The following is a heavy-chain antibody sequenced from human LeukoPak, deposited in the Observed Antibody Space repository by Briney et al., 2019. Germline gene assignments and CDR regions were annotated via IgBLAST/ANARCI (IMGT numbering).Heavy chain of an antibody. Sequence: ASVKVSCKASGYIFTSYDINWVRRATGQGLEWMGWMNPNSGNTGYVQKFQGRVTMTRNTSISTAYMELSSLRSEDTAVYYCARGLSGTTGFDYWGQGTLVTVSS. CDR2: MNPNSGNT. CDR3: ARGLSGTTGFDY. D-gene: IGHD1-7*01. J-gene: IGHJ4*02. CDR1: GYIFTSYD. V-gene: IGHV1-8*01.